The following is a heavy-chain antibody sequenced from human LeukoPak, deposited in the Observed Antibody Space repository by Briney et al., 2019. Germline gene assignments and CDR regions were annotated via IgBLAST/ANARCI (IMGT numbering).Heavy chain of an antibody. V-gene: IGHV1-58*02. CDR3: AAGSHDYGDFPDFDY. CDR2: IVVGSGNT. D-gene: IGHD4-17*01. CDR1: GFTFTSSA. Sequence: ASVKVSCKASGFTFTSSAMQWVRQARGQRLEWIGWIVVGSGNTNYAQKFQERVTITRDMSTSTAYMELSSLRSEDTAVYYCAAGSHDYGDFPDFDYWGQGTLVTVSS. J-gene: IGHJ4*02.